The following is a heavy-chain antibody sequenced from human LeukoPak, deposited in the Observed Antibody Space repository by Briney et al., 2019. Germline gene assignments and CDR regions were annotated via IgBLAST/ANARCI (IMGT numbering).Heavy chain of an antibody. CDR2: INPKNGAT. CDR3: ARDLRIFKAGDSWYFFDY. Sequence: ASVKVSCKASGHTFTDHFIHWVRQAPGKGLEWMGWINPKNGATNYEQNFQGRVTMTRDTSINTLYMELSGLRSDDTAVYYCARDLRIFKAGDSWYFFDYWGQGILVTVSS. V-gene: IGHV1-2*02. CDR1: GHTFTDHF. J-gene: IGHJ4*02. D-gene: IGHD6-13*01.